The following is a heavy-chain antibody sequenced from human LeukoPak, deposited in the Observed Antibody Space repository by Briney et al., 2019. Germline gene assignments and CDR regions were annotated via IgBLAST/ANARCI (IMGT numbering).Heavy chain of an antibody. Sequence: SQTLSLTCAVSGGSISSGGYSWSWIRQPPGKGLEWIGYIYHSGSTYYNPSLKSRVTISVDRSKNQFSLKLSSVTAADTAVYYCARSAGYRSSWPLYYFDYWAREPWSPSPQ. D-gene: IGHD6-13*01. CDR1: GGSISSGGYS. J-gene: IGHJ4*02. CDR3: ARSAGYRSSWPLYYFDY. CDR2: IYHSGST. V-gene: IGHV4-30-2*01.